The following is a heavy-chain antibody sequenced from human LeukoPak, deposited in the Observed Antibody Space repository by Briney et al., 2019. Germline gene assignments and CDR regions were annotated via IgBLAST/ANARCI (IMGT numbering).Heavy chain of an antibody. CDR1: GGSISSDSYY. Sequence: PSETLSLTGTVSGGSISSDSYYWSWIRQPAGKGLEWIGRIYTSGSTNYNPSLKSRVTISVDTSKNQFSLKLSSVTAADTAVYYCARDLNDFWSGYYYYYMDVWGKGTTVTVSS. D-gene: IGHD3-3*01. CDR3: ARDLNDFWSGYYYYYMDV. CDR2: IYTSGST. V-gene: IGHV4-61*02. J-gene: IGHJ6*03.